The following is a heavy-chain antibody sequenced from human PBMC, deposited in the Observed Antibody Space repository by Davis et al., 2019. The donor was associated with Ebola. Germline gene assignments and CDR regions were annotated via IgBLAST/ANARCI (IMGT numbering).Heavy chain of an antibody. D-gene: IGHD3-10*01. V-gene: IGHV3-9*01. CDR3: AKDKSHHYYGSGSYRDY. Sequence: SLKISCAASGFTFDDYAMHWVRQAPGKGLEWVSGISWNSGSIGYADSVKGRFTISRDNAKNSLYLQMNSLRAEDTALYYCAKDKSHHYYGSGSYRDYWGQGTLVTVSS. J-gene: IGHJ4*02. CDR1: GFTFDDYA. CDR2: ISWNSGSI.